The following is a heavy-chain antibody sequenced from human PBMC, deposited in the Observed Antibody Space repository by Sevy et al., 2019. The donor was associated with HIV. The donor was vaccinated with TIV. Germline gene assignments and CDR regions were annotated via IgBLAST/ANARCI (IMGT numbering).Heavy chain of an antibody. CDR2: IYPGYSET. V-gene: IGHV5-51*01. CDR3: XXXXXXXXTGLLDF. Sequence: GESLKISCKGSGYSFSSYWIAWVRQMPGKGLEWMGMIYPGYSETRYSPSFQGQVTISADTSITTAYLQWSSLKASDXXXXXXXXXXXXXXTGLLDFWGQGTLVTVSS. J-gene: IGHJ4*02. D-gene: IGHD2-8*01. CDR1: GYSFSSYW.